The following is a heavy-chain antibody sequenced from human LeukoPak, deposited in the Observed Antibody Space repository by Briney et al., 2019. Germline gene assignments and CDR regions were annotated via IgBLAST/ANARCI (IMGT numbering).Heavy chain of an antibody. CDR3: ARDASYYDFWSGYPRPYGMDV. Sequence: KPSETLSLTCTVSGGSISSYYWSWIRQPPGKGLEWIGYIYYSGSTNYNPSPKSRVTISVDTSKNQFSLKLSSVTAADTAVYYCARDASYYDFWSGYPRPYGMDVWGQGTTVTVSS. CDR2: IYYSGST. V-gene: IGHV4-59*01. J-gene: IGHJ6*02. CDR1: GGSISSYY. D-gene: IGHD3-3*01.